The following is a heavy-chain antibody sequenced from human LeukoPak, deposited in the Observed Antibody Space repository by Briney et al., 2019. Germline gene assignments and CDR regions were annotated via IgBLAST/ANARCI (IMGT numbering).Heavy chain of an antibody. J-gene: IGHJ6*03. D-gene: IGHD3-3*01. CDR1: GGSFSGYY. V-gene: IGHV4-34*01. CDR2: INHSGST. Sequence: SETLPLTCAVYGGSFSGYYWSWIRQPPGKGLQWIGEINHSGSTKYNPSLESRVTISVDTSKNQFSLKLSSVTAADTAVSYCARVLRFLEWYEYYMDVWGKGTTVTVSS. CDR3: ARVLRFLEWYEYYMDV.